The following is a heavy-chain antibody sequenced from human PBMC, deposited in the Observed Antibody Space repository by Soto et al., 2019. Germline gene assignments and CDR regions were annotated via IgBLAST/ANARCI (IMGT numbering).Heavy chain of an antibody. J-gene: IGHJ5*02. V-gene: IGHV3-30-3*01. CDR3: ARDRSGSNWLDP. Sequence: QVQLVESGGGVVQPGRSLRLSCAASGFTFSSYAMHWVRQAPGKGLEWVAVISYDGSNKYYADSVKGRFTISRDNSKNTLYVQMNSLRAEDTAVYYCARDRSGSNWLDPWGQGTLVTVSS. CDR2: ISYDGSNK. D-gene: IGHD3-3*01. CDR1: GFTFSSYA.